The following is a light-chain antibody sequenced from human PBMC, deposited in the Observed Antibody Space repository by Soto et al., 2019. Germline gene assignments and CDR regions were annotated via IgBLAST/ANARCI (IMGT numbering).Light chain of an antibody. CDR3: QQYNSYSPRDT. CDR2: KAP. Sequence: DIQMTQSPSPLSASVGDRVTITCRASQSISSGLAWYQQKPGKAPKLLIYKAPSLESGVPSRFSGSGSGTEFTLTITSLQPDDFATYYCQQYNSYSPRDTFGQGTKLEIK. CDR1: QSISSG. J-gene: IGKJ2*01. V-gene: IGKV1-5*03.